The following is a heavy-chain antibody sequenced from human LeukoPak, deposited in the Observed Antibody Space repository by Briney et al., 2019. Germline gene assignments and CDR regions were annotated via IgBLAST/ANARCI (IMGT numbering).Heavy chain of an antibody. CDR3: ARLRTVAGRPFDY. J-gene: IGHJ4*02. V-gene: IGHV4-59*08. CDR1: GGSISSYY. D-gene: IGHD6-19*01. CDR2: IYYSGST. Sequence: SETLSLTCTVSGGSISSYYWSWIRQPPGKGLEWIGNIYYSGSTNYNPSLKSRVTISVDTSKNQFSLKLSSVAAADTAVYYCARLRTVAGRPFDYWGQGTLVTVSS.